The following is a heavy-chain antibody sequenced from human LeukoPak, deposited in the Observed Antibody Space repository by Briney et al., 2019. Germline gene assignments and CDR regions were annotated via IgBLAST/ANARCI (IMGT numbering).Heavy chain of an antibody. V-gene: IGHV4-34*01. CDR3: ARRPRNSGSDDGPSGLDY. CDR1: GESFSGYY. J-gene: IGHJ4*02. Sequence: SETLSLTCAVYGESFSGYYWNWIRQPPGKGLEWIGEVTHSGSTNYNPSLKSRVTISVDTSKNQFSLKLSSVTAADTAVYYCARRPRNSGSDDGPSGLDYWGQGTLVTVSS. CDR2: VTHSGST. D-gene: IGHD1-26*01.